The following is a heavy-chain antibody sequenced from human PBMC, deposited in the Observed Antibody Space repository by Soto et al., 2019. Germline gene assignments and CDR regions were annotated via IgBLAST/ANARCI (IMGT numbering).Heavy chain of an antibody. CDR2: IYYSGST. CDR1: CGSISSGDYY. J-gene: IGHJ4*02. Sequence: PSETLSLTCTVSCGSISSGDYYWSWIRQPPGKGLEWIGYIYYSGSTYYNPSLKSRVTISVDTSKNQFSLKLSSVTAADTAVYYCAREGMATTAFDYWGQGTLVTVSS. D-gene: IGHD5-12*01. CDR3: AREGMATTAFDY. V-gene: IGHV4-30-4*01.